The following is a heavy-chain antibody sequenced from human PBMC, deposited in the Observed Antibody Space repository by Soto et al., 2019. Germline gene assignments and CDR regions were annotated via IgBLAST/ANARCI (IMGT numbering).Heavy chain of an antibody. CDR3: ARDHSIAAGTVGFSWFDP. CDR1: GYTFTSYG. D-gene: IGHD6-13*01. V-gene: IGHV1-18*01. Sequence: QVQLVQSGAEVKKPGASVKVSCKASGYTFTSYGISWVRQAPGQGLEWMGWISAYNGNTNYAQKLQGRVTMTTDTXTXTXXMELRSLRSDDTAVYYCARDHSIAAGTVGFSWFDPWGQGTLVTVSS. J-gene: IGHJ5*02. CDR2: ISAYNGNT.